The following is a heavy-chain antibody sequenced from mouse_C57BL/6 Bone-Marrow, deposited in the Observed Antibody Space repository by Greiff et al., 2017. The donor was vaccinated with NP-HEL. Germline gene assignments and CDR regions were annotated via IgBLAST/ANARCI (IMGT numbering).Heavy chain of an antibody. V-gene: IGHV5-6*01. J-gene: IGHJ3*01. Sequence: EVQRVESGGDLVKPGGSLKLSCAASGFTFSSYGMSWVRQTPDKRLEWVATISSGGSYTYYPDSVKGRFTISRDNAKNTLYLQRSSLKSEDTAMYYCAGPYDYDVAWFAYWGQGTLVTVSA. D-gene: IGHD2-4*01. CDR3: AGPYDYDVAWFAY. CDR2: ISSGGSYT. CDR1: GFTFSSYG.